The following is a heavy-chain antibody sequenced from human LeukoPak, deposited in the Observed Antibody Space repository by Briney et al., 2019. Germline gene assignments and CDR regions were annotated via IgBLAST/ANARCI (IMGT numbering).Heavy chain of an antibody. V-gene: IGHV1-2*02. CDR3: ARDFYTSGKGAFDI. CDR2: VNPKSGGT. J-gene: IGHJ3*02. CDR1: GYTFTGPY. D-gene: IGHD2/OR15-2a*01. Sequence: ASVKVSCTTSGYTFTGPYIHWVRQAPGQGLEWMGWVNPKSGGTSYAQRFQDRITLARDTSISTVYMELSRLISDDTAVYYCARDFYTSGKGAFDIWGQGTMVTVSS.